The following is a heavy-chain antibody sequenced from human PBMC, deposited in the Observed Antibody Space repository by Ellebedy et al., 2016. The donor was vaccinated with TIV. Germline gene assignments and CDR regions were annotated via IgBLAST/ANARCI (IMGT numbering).Heavy chain of an antibody. D-gene: IGHD4-17*01. J-gene: IGHJ5*02. Sequence: GESLKISCEASGFTFSSYWMSWVRQAPGKGLEWVASIKRDGSEKKYVDSAKGRFTISRDNVKMSVFLQMTSLRANDTAVYYSATVGDGDYNVHFPTWGLGSLVTVSS. V-gene: IGHV3-7*01. CDR2: IKRDGSEK. CDR1: GFTFSSYW. CDR3: ATVGDGDYNVHFPT.